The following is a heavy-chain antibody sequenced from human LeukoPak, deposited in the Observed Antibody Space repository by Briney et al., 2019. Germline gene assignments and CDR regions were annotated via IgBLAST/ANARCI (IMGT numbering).Heavy chain of an antibody. CDR3: ARASRATAAFDI. CDR1: GYTFTSYG. V-gene: IGHV1-18*01. D-gene: IGHD1-26*01. CDR2: ISAYNGNT. J-gene: IGHJ3*02. Sequence: ASVKVSCKASGYTFTSYGISWVRQAPGQGLEWMGWISAYNGNTNYAQRLQGRVSMTTDTSTSTAYMELRSLRSDDTAVYYCARASRATAAFDIWGQGTMVTVSS.